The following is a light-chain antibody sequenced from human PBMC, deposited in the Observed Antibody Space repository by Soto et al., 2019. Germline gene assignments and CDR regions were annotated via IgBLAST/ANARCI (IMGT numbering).Light chain of an antibody. J-gene: IGKJ4*01. CDR2: DVS. CDR1: QSVARNY. CDR3: QQYAHSPVS. V-gene: IGKV3-20*01. Sequence: EIVLTQSPDTLSSSPGEKVTLSCRASQSVARNYLGWFQQKPGQAPRFLIYDVSRWATCIPDRFSGFESGTDFTLTISRLEPEDSAVYYCQQYAHSPVSFGGGTKLE.